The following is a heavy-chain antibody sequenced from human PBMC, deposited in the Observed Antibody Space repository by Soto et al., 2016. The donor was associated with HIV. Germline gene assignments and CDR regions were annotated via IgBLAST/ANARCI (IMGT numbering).Heavy chain of an antibody. D-gene: IGHD6-19*01. CDR1: GYTFTSYD. CDR3: ARDLQQWLVRGPFDY. CDR2: INPNSGGT. J-gene: IGHJ4*02. Sequence: QVQLVQSGAEVKKPGASVKVSCKASGYTFTSYDINWVRQATGQGLEWMGWINPNSGGTNYEQKFQGRVTMTRDTSISTAYMELSRLRSDDTAVYYCARDLQQWLVRGPFDYWGQGTLVTVSS. V-gene: IGHV1-2*02.